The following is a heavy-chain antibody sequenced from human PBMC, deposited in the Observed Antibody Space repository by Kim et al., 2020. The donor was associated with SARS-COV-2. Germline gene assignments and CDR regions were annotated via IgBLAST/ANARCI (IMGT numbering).Heavy chain of an antibody. D-gene: IGHD3-9*01. V-gene: IGHV3-33*01. Sequence: GGSLRLSCAASGFTFSSYGMHWVRQAPGKGLEWVAVIWYDGSNKYYADSVKGRFTISRDNSKNTLYLQMNSLRAEDTAVYYCARGKSYYDILTGYYPNFDYLGQGTLVTVSS. J-gene: IGHJ4*02. CDR2: IWYDGSNK. CDR1: GFTFSSYG. CDR3: ARGKSYYDILTGYYPNFDY.